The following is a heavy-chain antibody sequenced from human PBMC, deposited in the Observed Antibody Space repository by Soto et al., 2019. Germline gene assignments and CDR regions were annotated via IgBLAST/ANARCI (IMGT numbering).Heavy chain of an antibody. J-gene: IGHJ4*02. V-gene: IGHV3-23*01. Sequence: GGSLRLSCAASGFTFSSYAMSWVRQAPGKGLEWVSAISGSGGSTYYADSVKGRFTISRDNSKNTLYLQMNSLRAEDTAVYYCTSRPRITIFGVGSGSDYWGQGTLVTVPS. CDR1: GFTFSSYA. CDR3: TSRPRITIFGVGSGSDY. D-gene: IGHD3-3*01. CDR2: ISGSGGST.